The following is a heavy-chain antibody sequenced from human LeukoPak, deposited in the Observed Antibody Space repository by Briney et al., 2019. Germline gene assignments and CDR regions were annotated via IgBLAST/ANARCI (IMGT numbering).Heavy chain of an antibody. V-gene: IGHV3-23*01. J-gene: IGHJ4*02. CDR2: ISGSGDNT. CDR1: GFTFSSHG. CDR3: AKVTYGSGTYGAFDY. D-gene: IGHD3-10*01. Sequence: GGTLRLSCAASGFTFSSHGMSWVRQAPGKGLEWVSTISGSGDNTYYADSVKGRFTISRDNSKNTLYLQMNSLRAEDTAVYYCAKVTYGSGTYGAFDYWGQGTLVTVSS.